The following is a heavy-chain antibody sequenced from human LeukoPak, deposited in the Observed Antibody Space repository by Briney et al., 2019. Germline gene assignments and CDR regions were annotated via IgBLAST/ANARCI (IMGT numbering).Heavy chain of an antibody. J-gene: IGHJ4*02. CDR3: ARAPQYGIDY. V-gene: IGHV4-31*03. D-gene: IGHD1-14*01. CDR1: GGSITTSGHY. Sequence: SETLSLTCTVSGGSITTSGHYWGWIRQHPGKGLEWIGYIYYSGSTYYNPSLKSRVTISVDTSKNQFSLKLSSVTAADTAVYYCARAPQYGIDYWGQGTLVTVSS. CDR2: IYYSGST.